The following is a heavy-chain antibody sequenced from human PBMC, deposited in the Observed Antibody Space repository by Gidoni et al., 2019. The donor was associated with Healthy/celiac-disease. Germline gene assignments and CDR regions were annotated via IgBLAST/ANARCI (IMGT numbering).Heavy chain of an antibody. CDR2: ISSSGSTI. D-gene: IGHD3-9*01. V-gene: IGHV3-48*03. CDR1: GFTFSSYE. J-gene: IGHJ4*02. Sequence: EVQLVESGGGLVQPGGSLRLSCAASGFTFSSYEMNWVRQAPGKGLEWVSYISSSGSTIYYADSVKGRFTISRDNAKNSLYLQMNSLRAEDTAVYYCARETYYDILTGCFDYWGQGTLVTVSS. CDR3: ARETYYDILTGCFDY.